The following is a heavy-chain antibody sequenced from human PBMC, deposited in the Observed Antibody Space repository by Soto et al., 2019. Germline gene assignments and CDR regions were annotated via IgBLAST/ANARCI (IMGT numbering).Heavy chain of an antibody. J-gene: IGHJ4*02. CDR3: ASTRIHSSGWYFGVNYFDY. Sequence: QVQLQESGPGLVKPSQTLSLTCTVSGGSISSGGYYWSWIRQHPGKGLEWIGYIYYSGSTYYNPSLKSRVTISVDTSKNQFSLKLSSVTAADTAVYYCASTRIHSSGWYFGVNYFDYWGQGTLVTVSS. D-gene: IGHD6-19*01. V-gene: IGHV4-31*03. CDR1: GGSISSGGYY. CDR2: IYYSGST.